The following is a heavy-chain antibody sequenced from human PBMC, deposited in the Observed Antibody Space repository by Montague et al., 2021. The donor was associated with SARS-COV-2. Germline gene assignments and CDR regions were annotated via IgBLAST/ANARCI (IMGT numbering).Heavy chain of an antibody. D-gene: IGHD6-19*01. J-gene: IGHJ3*01. CDR3: ARGWAFDP. CDR2: VYYNGDT. CDR1: GGSTASHY. V-gene: IGHV4-59*08. Sequence: SETLSLTCTVPGGSTASHYWNWIRQSPGKRPEWIGYVYYNGDTKYNPSLQSRVTISIDTSGNQFSLRLNSVTAADTAACFCARGWAFDPWGQGRLVTVSS.